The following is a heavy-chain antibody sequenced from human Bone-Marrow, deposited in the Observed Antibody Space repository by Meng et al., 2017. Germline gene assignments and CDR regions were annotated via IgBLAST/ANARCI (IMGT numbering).Heavy chain of an antibody. CDR2: INHSGST. CDR1: GGSFSGYY. D-gene: IGHD6-19*01. CDR3: ARGELAGTDY. Sequence: QVQLQQWGAGLLKPSGTLSLTCAVYGGSFSGYYWSWVRQPPGKGLEWIGEINHSGSTNYNPSLKSRVTISVDTSKNQFSLKLSSVTAADTAVYYCARGELAGTDYWGQGTLVTVSS. V-gene: IGHV4-34*01. J-gene: IGHJ4*02.